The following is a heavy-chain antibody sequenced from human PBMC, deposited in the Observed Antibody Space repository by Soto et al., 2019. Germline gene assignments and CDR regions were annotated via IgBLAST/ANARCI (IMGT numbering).Heavy chain of an antibody. D-gene: IGHD2-2*01. CDR2: INPNSGGT. CDR3: ARYGGYCSSTSGNDAFDI. J-gene: IGHJ3*02. Sequence: ASVKVSCKASGYTFTGYYMHWVRQAPGQGLEWMGWINPNSGGTNYAQKFQGWVTMTRDTSISTAYMELSRLRSDDTAVYYCARYGGYCSSTSGNDAFDIWGQGKRVTVSS. V-gene: IGHV1-2*04. CDR1: GYTFTGYY.